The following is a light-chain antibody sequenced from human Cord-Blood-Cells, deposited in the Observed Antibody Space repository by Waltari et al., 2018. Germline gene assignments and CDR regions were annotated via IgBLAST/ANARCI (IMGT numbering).Light chain of an antibody. CDR3: QQRSNWPIT. CDR1: QSVSSY. Sequence: EIVLTQSPATLSLSPGERATLSCRASQSVSSYVAWYQQKPGQAPRLLIYDASNRATGIPARFSGSGAGTDFTLTICSIEPEDFAVYYCQQRSNWPITFGQGTRLEIK. V-gene: IGKV3-11*01. CDR2: DAS. J-gene: IGKJ5*01.